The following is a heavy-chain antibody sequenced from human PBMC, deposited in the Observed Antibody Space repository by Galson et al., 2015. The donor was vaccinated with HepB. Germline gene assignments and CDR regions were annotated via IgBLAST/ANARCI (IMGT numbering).Heavy chain of an antibody. D-gene: IGHD6-13*01. V-gene: IGHV1-46*01. CDR2: INPSDGST. Sequence: SVKVSCKASGYTFTSYYMHWVQQAPGQGLEWMGIINPSDGSTGYAQKFQGRVTMTRDTSTSTVYLELSSLRSDDTAVYYCAREDGSWYAYYWGQGTLVTVSS. J-gene: IGHJ4*02. CDR3: AREDGSWYAYY. CDR1: GYTFTSYY.